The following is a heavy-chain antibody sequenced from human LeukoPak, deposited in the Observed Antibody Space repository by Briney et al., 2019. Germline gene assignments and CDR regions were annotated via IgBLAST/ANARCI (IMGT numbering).Heavy chain of an antibody. CDR3: ARDGAYSSEI. CDR2: ISWNSGSI. D-gene: IGHD6-13*01. Sequence: GGSLRLSCAASGFTFDDYAMHWVRQAPGKGLEWVSGISWNSGSIGYADSVKGRFTISRDNAKNSLYLQMNSLRAEDTAVYYCARDGAYSSEIWGQGTMVTVSS. J-gene: IGHJ3*02. CDR1: GFTFDDYA. V-gene: IGHV3-9*01.